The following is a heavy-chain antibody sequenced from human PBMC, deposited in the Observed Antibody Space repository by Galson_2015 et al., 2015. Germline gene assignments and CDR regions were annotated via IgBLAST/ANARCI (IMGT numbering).Heavy chain of an antibody. V-gene: IGHV3-48*01. J-gene: IGHJ6*02. CDR1: GFTFSSYS. Sequence: SLRLSCAASGFTFSSYSMNWVRQAPGKGLEWVSYISSSSSTIYYADSVKGRFTISRDNAKNSLYLQMNSLRAEDTAVYYCAASLKYVMDVWGQGTTVTVSS. D-gene: IGHD1-26*01. CDR2: ISSSSSTI. CDR3: AASLKYVMDV.